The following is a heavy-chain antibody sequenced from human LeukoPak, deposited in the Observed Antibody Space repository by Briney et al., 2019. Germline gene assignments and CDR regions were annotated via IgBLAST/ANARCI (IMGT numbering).Heavy chain of an antibody. D-gene: IGHD2-15*01. CDR3: VRGTDSGSGNYFDY. CDR2: IGSSGDRT. J-gene: IGHJ4*02. Sequence: GGSLRLSCSASGFTFSSHHMRWVRQAPGKGLQYVSAIGSSGDRTNYADSVKGRFTISRDNSKNTLYLQMSSLRTEDTAVYYCVRGTDSGSGNYFDYWGQGTLVTVSS. CDR1: GFTFSSHH. V-gene: IGHV3-64D*09.